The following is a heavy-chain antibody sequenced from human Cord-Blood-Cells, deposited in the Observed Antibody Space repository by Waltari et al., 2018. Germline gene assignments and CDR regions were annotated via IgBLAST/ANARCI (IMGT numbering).Heavy chain of an antibody. J-gene: IGHJ3*02. V-gene: IGHV3-30-3*01. CDR3: ARGNWDDAFDI. D-gene: IGHD7-27*01. CDR1: GFTFSSYA. Sequence: QVQLVESGGGVVQPGRSLRLSCAAPGFTFSSYAMHWVRQAPGKGLEWVAVISYDGSNKYYADSVKGRFTISRDNSKNTLYLQMNSLRAEDTAVYYCARGNWDDAFDIWGQGTMVTVSS. CDR2: ISYDGSNK.